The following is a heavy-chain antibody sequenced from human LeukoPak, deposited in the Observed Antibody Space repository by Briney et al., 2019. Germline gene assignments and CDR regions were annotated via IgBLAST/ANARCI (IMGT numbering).Heavy chain of an antibody. V-gene: IGHV4-34*01. CDR2: INHSGST. J-gene: IGHJ3*02. Sequence: SETLSLTCAVHGGSFSGYYWSWIRQPPGKGLEWIGEINHSGSTNYNPSLKSRVTISVDTSKNQFSLKLSSVTAADTAVYYCARGGYNWNYDAFDIWGQGTMVTVSS. CDR3: ARGGYNWNYDAFDI. CDR1: GGSFSGYY. D-gene: IGHD1-7*01.